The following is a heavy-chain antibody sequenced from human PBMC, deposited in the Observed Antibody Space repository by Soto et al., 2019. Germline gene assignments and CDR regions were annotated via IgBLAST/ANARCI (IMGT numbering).Heavy chain of an antibody. J-gene: IGHJ5*02. CDR3: ARDTGGFDN. CDR1: GFSFSRYS. Sequence: EAQLLESGGGLVQPGGSLRLSCVASGFSFSRYSMNWVRQAPGKGLDWVAYLSGSSSSSVYYADSVKGRFTISRDNAKNSVYLQMNSVRAEDTGVYYCARDTGGFDNWGQGTLVTVSS. D-gene: IGHD3-16*01. CDR2: LSGSSSSSV. V-gene: IGHV3-48*01.